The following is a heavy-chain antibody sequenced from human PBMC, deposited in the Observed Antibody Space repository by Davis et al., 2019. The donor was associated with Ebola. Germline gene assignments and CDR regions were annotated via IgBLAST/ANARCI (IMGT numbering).Heavy chain of an antibody. J-gene: IGHJ2*01. D-gene: IGHD2-15*01. V-gene: IGHV3-23*01. CDR1: GFTFSSYA. CDR3: AKGVVVVAATIMDYWYFDL. CDR2: ISGSGGST. Sequence: GESLKISCAASGFTFSSYAMSWVRQAPGKGLEWVSAISGSGGSTYYADSVKGRFTISRDNSKNTLYLQMNSLRAEDTAVYYCAKGVVVVAATIMDYWYFDLWGRGTLVTVSS.